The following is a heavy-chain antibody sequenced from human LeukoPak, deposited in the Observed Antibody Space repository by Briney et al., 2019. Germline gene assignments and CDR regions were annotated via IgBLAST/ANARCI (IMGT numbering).Heavy chain of an antibody. CDR1: GFAFSSQA. CDR2: ISGSGDST. Sequence: TGGSLRLSCAASGFAFSSQAMGWVRQAPGKGLEWVSSISGSGDSTFYSDSVKGRFTISRDNSKNTLYLQMSGLRAEDTAVYYCARALSSAWPFFDYWGQGTLVTVSS. CDR3: ARALSSAWPFFDY. D-gene: IGHD6-19*01. J-gene: IGHJ4*02. V-gene: IGHV3-23*01.